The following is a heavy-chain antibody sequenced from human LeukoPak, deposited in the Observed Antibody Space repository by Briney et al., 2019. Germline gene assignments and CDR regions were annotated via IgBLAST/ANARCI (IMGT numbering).Heavy chain of an antibody. CDR2: IYYSGST. CDR1: GGSISSYY. CDR3: ARLSSGWYYFDY. J-gene: IGHJ4*02. D-gene: IGHD6-19*01. V-gene: IGHV4-59*01. Sequence: SETLSLTCTVSGGSISSYYWSWIRQPPGKGLEWIGYIYYSGSTNYNPSLKSRVTISVDTSKNQFSLKLSSVTAADTAVYYCARLSSGWYYFDYWGQGTLVTVSS.